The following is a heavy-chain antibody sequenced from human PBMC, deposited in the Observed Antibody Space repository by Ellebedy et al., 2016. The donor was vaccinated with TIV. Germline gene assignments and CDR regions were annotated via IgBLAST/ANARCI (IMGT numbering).Heavy chain of an antibody. CDR1: GYKFINYW. CDR2: IYPGDSDS. V-gene: IGHV5-51*01. D-gene: IGHD2-2*02. Sequence: PGGSLRLSCKGSGYKFINYWIAWVRQMPGKGLEWMGIIYPGDSDSVYSRSFQGQVTISADKSISTAYLEWSSVKASDTAIYYCARSAIPGAKRYFDLWGQGTLVTVSS. J-gene: IGHJ4*02. CDR3: ARSAIPGAKRYFDL.